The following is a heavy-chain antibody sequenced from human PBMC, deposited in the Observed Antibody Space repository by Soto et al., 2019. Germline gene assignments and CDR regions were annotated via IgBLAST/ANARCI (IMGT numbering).Heavy chain of an antibody. D-gene: IGHD6-13*01. V-gene: IGHV5-10-1*01. Sequence: GESLKISCKGSGYSFTSYWISWVRQMPGKGLEWMGRIDPSDSYTNYSPSFQGHVTISADKSISTAYLQWSILKASDTAMYYCARLQPAAGDNDLTFDYWGQGTLVTVSS. J-gene: IGHJ4*02. CDR2: IDPSDSYT. CDR3: ARLQPAAGDNDLTFDY. CDR1: GYSFTSYW.